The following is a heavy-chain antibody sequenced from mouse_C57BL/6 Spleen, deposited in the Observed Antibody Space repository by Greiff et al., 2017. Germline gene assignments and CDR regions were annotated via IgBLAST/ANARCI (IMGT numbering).Heavy chain of an antibody. CDR2: IYPGSGST. D-gene: IGHD2-4*01. CDR1: GYTFTSYW. CDR3: ARCDDYDKDYFDY. Sequence: QVQLQQPGAELVKPGASVKMSCKASGYTFTSYWITWVKQRPGQGLEWIGDIYPGSGSTNYNEKFKSKATLTVDTSSSTAYMQLSSLTSEDSAFYYCARCDDYDKDYFDYWGQGTTLTVAS. V-gene: IGHV1-55*01. J-gene: IGHJ2*01.